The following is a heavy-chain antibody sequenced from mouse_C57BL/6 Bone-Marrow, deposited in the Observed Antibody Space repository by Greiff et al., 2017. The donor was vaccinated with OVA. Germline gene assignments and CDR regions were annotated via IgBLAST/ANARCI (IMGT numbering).Heavy chain of an antibody. CDR1: GFTFSDYG. CDR2: ISSGSSTI. CDR3: ARPGYYGSSLFAY. Sequence: DVQLVESGGGLVKPGGSLKLSCAASGFTFSDYGMHWVRQAPEKGLEWVAYISSGSSTIYYADTVKGRFTISRDNAKNTLFLQMTSLRSEDTAMYYCARPGYYGSSLFAYWGQGTLVTVSA. V-gene: IGHV5-17*01. J-gene: IGHJ3*01. D-gene: IGHD1-1*01.